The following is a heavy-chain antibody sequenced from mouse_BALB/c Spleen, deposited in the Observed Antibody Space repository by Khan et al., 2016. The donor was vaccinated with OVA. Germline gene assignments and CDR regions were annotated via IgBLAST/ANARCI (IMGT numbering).Heavy chain of an antibody. CDR1: GFSFSSYS. J-gene: IGHJ2*01. CDR3: TRRRGYYGRNPYFDY. V-gene: IGHV5-6-4*01. CDR2: LSSGGSST. Sequence: EVELVESGGGLLRPGGSLKLSCAASGFSFSSYSMSWVRQTPEKRLEWVATLSSGGSSTYYPDSVKGRFTISRDNAKNTLYLQVSSVKSEDTAMYYCTRRRGYYGRNPYFDYWCQGTTLTVSS. D-gene: IGHD1-1*01.